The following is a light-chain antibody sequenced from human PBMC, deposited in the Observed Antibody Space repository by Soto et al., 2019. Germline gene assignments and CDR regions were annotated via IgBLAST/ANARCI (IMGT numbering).Light chain of an antibody. Sequence: DIQMTQSPSTLSASVGDRVTITCRASQSIRSWLAWYQQKPGKAPKLLIYKASNLESGVPSRFSGIGYGTEFTLSINSLQPDDFATYYCQHYSSYSRTFGQGTKVEIK. CDR2: KAS. V-gene: IGKV1-5*03. CDR1: QSIRSW. CDR3: QHYSSYSRT. J-gene: IGKJ1*01.